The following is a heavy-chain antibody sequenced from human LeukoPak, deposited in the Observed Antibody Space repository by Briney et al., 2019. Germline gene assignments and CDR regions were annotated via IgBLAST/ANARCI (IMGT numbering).Heavy chain of an antibody. V-gene: IGHV1-2*02. J-gene: IGHJ5*02. Sequence: GASVKVSCNVSGYTFTGHYIHWVRQAPGQGLEWMGWINPNNGDTNYAQKFQGRVTMTRDTSISTAYMELTRLRSDDTAVYYCARGGEAYSSSSVGKDNWFDPWGQGTLVTVSS. CDR1: GYTFTGHY. CDR2: INPNNGDT. CDR3: ARGGEAYSSSSVGKDNWFDP. D-gene: IGHD6-6*01.